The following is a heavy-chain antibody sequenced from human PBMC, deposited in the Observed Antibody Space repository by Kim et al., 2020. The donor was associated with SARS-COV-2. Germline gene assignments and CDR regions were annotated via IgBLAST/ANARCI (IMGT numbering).Heavy chain of an antibody. CDR2: IKSKTDGGTT. J-gene: IGHJ6*02. CDR1: GFTFSNAW. V-gene: IGHV3-15*01. D-gene: IGHD6-13*01. Sequence: GGSLRLSCAASGFTFSNAWMSWVRQAPGKGLEWVGRIKSKTDGGTTDYAAPVKGRFTISRDDSKNTLYLQMNSLKTEDTAVYYCTTAGQQNPRHYYGMDVWGQGTTVTVSS. CDR3: TTAGQQNPRHYYGMDV.